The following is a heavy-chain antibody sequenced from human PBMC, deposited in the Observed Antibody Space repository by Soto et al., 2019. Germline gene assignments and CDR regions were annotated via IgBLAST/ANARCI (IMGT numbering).Heavy chain of an antibody. D-gene: IGHD3-22*01. Sequence: SETLSLTCAVSVYSISSGYYWGCIRQPPGKGLEWIGSIYHSGSTYYNPSLKSRVTISVDTSKNQFSLKLSSVTAADTAVYYCAREYDSSGYFDYWGQGTLVTVSS. J-gene: IGHJ4*02. CDR3: AREYDSSGYFDY. V-gene: IGHV4-38-2*02. CDR1: VYSISSGYY. CDR2: IYHSGST.